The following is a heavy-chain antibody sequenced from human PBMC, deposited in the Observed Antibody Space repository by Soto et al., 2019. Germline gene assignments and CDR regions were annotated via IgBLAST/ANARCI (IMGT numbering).Heavy chain of an antibody. J-gene: IGHJ4*01. V-gene: IGHV3-15*07. CDR2: VKSKNDGGTT. Sequence: PGGSLRLSCAASGFTFSNAWINWVRQAPGKGLEWVGRVKSKNDGGTTDFAAPVKGRFAISRDDSKNMVYLEMNSLQTEDTAIYYCTTVSYITRLIVSFDDWGHGTLVTGSS. D-gene: IGHD3-10*01. CDR3: TTVSYITRLIVSFDD. CDR1: GFTFSNAW.